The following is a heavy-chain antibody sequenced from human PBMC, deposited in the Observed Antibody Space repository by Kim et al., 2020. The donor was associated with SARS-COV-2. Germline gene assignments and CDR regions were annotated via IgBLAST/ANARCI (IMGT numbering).Heavy chain of an antibody. D-gene: IGHD5-12*01. V-gene: IGHV3-30*04. CDR3: ATEGGTSGRCGYFDY. CDR2: MSFDGFSK. J-gene: IGHJ4*02. CDR1: GLYV. Sequence: GGSLRLSCVTSGLYVIHWVRQAPGKGLAWVAAMSFDGFSKYFADSVKGRFTISRDDARNTVWLQLNNLRDDDSAMYYCATEGGTSGRCGYFDYWSQGTLVTVSS.